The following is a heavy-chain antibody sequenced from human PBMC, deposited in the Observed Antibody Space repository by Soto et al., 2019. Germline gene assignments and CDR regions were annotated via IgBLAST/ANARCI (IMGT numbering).Heavy chain of an antibody. CDR3: ARSAVWDDAYYYYGMDV. D-gene: IGHD1-1*01. V-gene: IGHV5-51*01. Sequence: GESLKISCKGSGYSFTSYWIGWVRQMPGKGLEWMGIIYPGDSDTRYSPSFQGQVTISADKSISTAYLQWGSLKASDTAMYYCARSAVWDDAYYYYGMDVWGQGTTVTVSS. J-gene: IGHJ6*02. CDR2: IYPGDSDT. CDR1: GYSFTSYW.